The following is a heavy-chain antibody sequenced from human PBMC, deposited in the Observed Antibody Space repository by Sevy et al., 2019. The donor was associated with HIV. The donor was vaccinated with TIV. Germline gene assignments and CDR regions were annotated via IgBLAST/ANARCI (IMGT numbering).Heavy chain of an antibody. J-gene: IGHJ6*02. CDR2: INTNTGNP. CDR3: ARDDYGDYGIIYYYYGMDV. Sequence: ASVKVSCKASGYTFTSYVMNWVRQAPGQGLEWMGWINTNTGNPTYAQGFTGRFVFSLDTSASTAYLQISSLKAEDTAVYYCARDDYGDYGIIYYYYGMDVWGQGTTVTVSS. D-gene: IGHD4-17*01. CDR1: GYTFTSYV. V-gene: IGHV7-4-1*02.